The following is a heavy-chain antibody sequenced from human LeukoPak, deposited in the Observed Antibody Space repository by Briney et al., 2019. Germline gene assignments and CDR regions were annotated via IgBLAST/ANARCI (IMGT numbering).Heavy chain of an antibody. CDR2: IIPILGIA. V-gene: IGHV1-69*02. J-gene: IGHJ5*02. CDR1: GGTFSSYT. Sequence: ASVKVSCKASGGTFSSYTISWVRQTPGQGLEWMGRIIPILGIANYAQKFQGRVTITADKSTSTAYMELSSLRSEDTAVYYCARGAHYYDFWSGYWNWFDPWGQGTLVTVSS. CDR3: ARGAHYYDFWSGYWNWFDP. D-gene: IGHD3-3*01.